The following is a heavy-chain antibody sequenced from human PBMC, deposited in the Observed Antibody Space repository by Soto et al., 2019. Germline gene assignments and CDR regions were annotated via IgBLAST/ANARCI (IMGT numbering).Heavy chain of an antibody. Sequence: GGSLRLSCAASGFAFSDYYMSWIRQAPGKGLEWVSYITSSGTTIYYTDSVKGRFAISRDSAKKSLYLQMNSLRAEDTAVYYCAKDSLTPSLLNIVVVPAAIYYYGMDVWGQGTTVTVSS. V-gene: IGHV3-11*04. CDR3: AKDSLTPSLLNIVVVPAAIYYYGMDV. J-gene: IGHJ6*02. D-gene: IGHD2-2*01. CDR1: GFAFSDYY. CDR2: ITSSGTTI.